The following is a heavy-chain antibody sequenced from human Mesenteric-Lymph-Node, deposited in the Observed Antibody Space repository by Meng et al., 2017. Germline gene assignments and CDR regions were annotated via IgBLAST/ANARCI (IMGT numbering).Heavy chain of an antibody. CDR2: IYYSGST. D-gene: IGHD3-3*01. CDR1: GGSISSGDYY. J-gene: IGHJ4*02. CDR3: ARALRFLSTYYFDY. V-gene: IGHV4-30-4*01. Sequence: QLQESGPVLVKPSQTLSLTCTVFGGSISSGDYYWSWIRQPPGKGLEWIGCIYYSGSTYYNPSLKGRVTISVDTSKNQFSLNLSSVTAADTAVYYCARALRFLSTYYFDYWGQGTLVTVSS.